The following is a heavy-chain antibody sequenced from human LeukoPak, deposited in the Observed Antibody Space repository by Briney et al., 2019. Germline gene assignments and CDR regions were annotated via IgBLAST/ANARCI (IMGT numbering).Heavy chain of an antibody. CDR1: GFTFSIYW. CDR3: AREVCSGGSCYSDY. J-gene: IGHJ4*02. V-gene: IGHV3-74*01. Sequence: GGSLRLSCAASGFTFSIYWMHWVRQAPGKGLVWVSRINSDGSSTSYADSVKGRFTISRDNAKNTLYLQMNSLRAEDTAVYYCAREVCSGGSCYSDYWGQGTLVTVSS. D-gene: IGHD2-15*01. CDR2: INSDGSST.